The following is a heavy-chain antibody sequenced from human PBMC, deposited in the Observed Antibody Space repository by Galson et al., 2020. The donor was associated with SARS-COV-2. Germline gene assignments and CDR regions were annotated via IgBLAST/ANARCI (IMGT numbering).Heavy chain of an antibody. CDR3: ARHLSRHVMNSIYIDS. Sequence: GESLKISCKGSGYSFTGYWIGWVRQLPGKGLEWIGMIYPADSDTRYSPSFQGQVSISADRSTSTAFLQWNSLRASDTAMYYCARHLSRHVMNSIYIDSWGQGTLVTVSS. CDR2: IYPADSDT. D-gene: IGHD2-21*01. V-gene: IGHV5-51*01. CDR1: GYSFTGYW. J-gene: IGHJ4*02.